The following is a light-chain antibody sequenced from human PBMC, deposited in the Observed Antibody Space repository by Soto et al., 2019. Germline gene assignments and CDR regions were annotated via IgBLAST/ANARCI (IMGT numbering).Light chain of an antibody. CDR1: SSDFGGYNY. J-gene: IGLJ3*02. CDR2: EVS. CDR3: CSYTSSTTWV. V-gene: IGLV2-14*01. Sequence: QSALTQPASVSGSPGQSITISCTGTSSDFGGYNYVSWYQQHPNKAPKLMIYEVSYRPSGVSNRFSGSKSGNTASLTISGLQAEDEADYHCCSYTSSTTWVFGGGTKVTVL.